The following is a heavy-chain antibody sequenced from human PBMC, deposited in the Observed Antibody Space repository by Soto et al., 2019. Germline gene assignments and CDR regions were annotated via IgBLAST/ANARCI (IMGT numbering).Heavy chain of an antibody. CDR2: IKGDETTS. J-gene: IGHJ4*02. CDR1: GFTFTSYW. D-gene: IGHD3-10*01. CDR3: ARGAFGSYYVDY. V-gene: IGHV3-74*01. Sequence: EVQVVESGGASVQPGGSLRLSCAASGFTFTSYWMHWVRQAPGKGLLWISRIKGDETTSSYADSVKGRFTISRDNAKNTVYLQMNRLGAEDTAVDYCARGAFGSYYVDYWGQGTLVTVSP.